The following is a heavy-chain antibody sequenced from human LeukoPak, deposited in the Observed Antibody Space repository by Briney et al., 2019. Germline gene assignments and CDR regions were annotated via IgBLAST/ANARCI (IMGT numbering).Heavy chain of an antibody. D-gene: IGHD3-9*01. CDR1: GFTFNTYA. V-gene: IGHV4-38-2*01. CDR2: IYYSGST. J-gene: IGHJ4*02. CDR3: ARSDDIDYDILTGYYGSYYFDY. Sequence: GSLRLSCAASGFTFNTYAMSWIRQPPGKGLEWIGSIYYSGSTYYNPSLKSRVTISVDTSKNQFSLKLSSVAAADTAVYYCARSDDIDYDILTGYYGSYYFDYWGQGTLVTVSS.